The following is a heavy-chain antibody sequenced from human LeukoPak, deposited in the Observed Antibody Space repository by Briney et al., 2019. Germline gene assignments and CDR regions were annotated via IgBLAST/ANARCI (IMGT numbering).Heavy chain of an antibody. CDR1: GFTFSSYE. V-gene: IGHV3-48*03. J-gene: IGHJ3*02. CDR2: ISNSGGTI. CDR3: AREVETTRYHDAFDI. D-gene: IGHD4-23*01. Sequence: PGGSLRLSCVASGFTFSSYEMNWVRQAPGKGLEWVSYISNSGGTINYPDSVKGRFTISRDNAKNSLYLQMNSLRAEDTAVYYCAREVETTRYHDAFDIWGQGTMVTVSS.